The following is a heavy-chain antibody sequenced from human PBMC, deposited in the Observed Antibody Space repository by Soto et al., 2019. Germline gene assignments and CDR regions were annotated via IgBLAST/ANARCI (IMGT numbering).Heavy chain of an antibody. CDR3: ARGNGHISGYFEY. Sequence: QVQLVESGGGEVQPGRSLRLSCAAAGFNFNSYGMHWVRQAPGNGLEWVAVMWYDGRKKFYGDAVRGRFTMSRDNSKNTVSLQMDSLRVEDTAVYYCARGNGHISGYFEYWGQGALVTVAS. CDR2: MWYDGRKK. J-gene: IGHJ4*02. V-gene: IGHV3-33*01. CDR1: GFNFNSYG.